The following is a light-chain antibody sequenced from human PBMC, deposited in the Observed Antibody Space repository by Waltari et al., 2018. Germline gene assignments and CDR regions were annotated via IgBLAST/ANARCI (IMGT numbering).Light chain of an antibody. CDR1: QSVSSR. V-gene: IGKV3-15*01. Sequence: EIVLTQFPATLSASPGERATLSCRASQSVSSRLAWYQQKPDRAPRLLIFGASTRATGIPARFSGSGSGTDFTLTISSLQSEDFAVYYCQQYDNWPPRFGQGTKVEIK. CDR3: QQYDNWPPR. J-gene: IGKJ1*01. CDR2: GAS.